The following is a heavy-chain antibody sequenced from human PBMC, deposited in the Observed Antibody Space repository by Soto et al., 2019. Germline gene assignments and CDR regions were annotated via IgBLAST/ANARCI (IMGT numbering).Heavy chain of an antibody. CDR3: ARVCGLGQAAFGI. D-gene: IGHD2-21*01. J-gene: IGHJ3*02. Sequence: EVQLVESGGGLVQPGGSLRLSCAASGFTLSDYSMHWVRQAAGKGLEYVSAISYKGDTTYYANSVKGRFTISRDNYKNTLYLQMGSLRAEDMAVYYCARVCGLGQAAFGIWGQGKMVTVSS. CDR1: GFTLSDYS. CDR2: ISYKGDTT. V-gene: IGHV3-64*01.